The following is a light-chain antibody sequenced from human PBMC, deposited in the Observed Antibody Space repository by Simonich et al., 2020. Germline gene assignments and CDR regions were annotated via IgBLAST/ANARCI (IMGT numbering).Light chain of an antibody. V-gene: IGKV4-1*01. J-gene: IGKJ2*01. CDR1: QSVFYSSNNKNY. CDR2: WAS. CDR3: QQYYSTSMYT. Sequence: DIVMTQSPDSLAVSLGERATINCKSSQSVFYSSNNKNYLAWYQQKPGQPPKLLIYWASTRESGVPDRVSGSGSGTDFTLTISSLQAEDVAVYYCQQYYSTSMYTFGQGTKLEIK.